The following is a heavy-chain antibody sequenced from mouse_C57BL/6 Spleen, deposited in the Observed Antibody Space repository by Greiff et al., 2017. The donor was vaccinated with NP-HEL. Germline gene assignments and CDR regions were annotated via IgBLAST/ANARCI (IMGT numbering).Heavy chain of an antibody. CDR2: ISYDGSN. CDR1: GYSITSGYY. Sequence: EVQLVESGPGLVKPSQSLSLTCSVTGYSITSGYYWNWIRQFPGNKLEWMGYISYDGSNNYNPSLKNRISITRDTSKNQFFLKLNSVTTEDTATYDCARDYYGSSPYWYFDVWGTGTTVTVSS. CDR3: ARDYYGSSPYWYFDV. V-gene: IGHV3-6*01. J-gene: IGHJ1*03. D-gene: IGHD1-1*01.